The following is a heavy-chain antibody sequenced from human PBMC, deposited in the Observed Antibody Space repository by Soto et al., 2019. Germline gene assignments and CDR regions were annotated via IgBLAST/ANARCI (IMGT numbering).Heavy chain of an antibody. V-gene: IGHV1-69*01. CDR3: ARVPVVPAEMDYYYCCGMDV. CDR2: IIPIFGTA. Sequence: QVQLVQSGAEVQKPGSSVKVSCKASGGTFSSYAISWVRQAPGQGLEWMGGIIPIFGTANYAQKFQGRVTITADESTSTAYMELSSLRSEDTAVYYCARVPVVPAEMDYYYCCGMDVWGQGTTVTVSS. J-gene: IGHJ6*02. CDR1: GGTFSSYA. D-gene: IGHD2-2*01.